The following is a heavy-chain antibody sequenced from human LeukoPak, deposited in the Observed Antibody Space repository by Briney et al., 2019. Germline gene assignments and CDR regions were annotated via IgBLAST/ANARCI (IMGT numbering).Heavy chain of an antibody. J-gene: IGHJ4*02. CDR2: ISSSSSYI. D-gene: IGHD3-22*01. Sequence: GGSLRLSCAASGFTFSSYSMNWVRQAPGKGLEWVSSISSSSSYIYYADSVKGRFTISRDNANNTLYLQMNSLRAEDTAVYYCARVPYYYDSSGYYYDLYYFDYWGQGTLVTVSS. V-gene: IGHV3-21*01. CDR1: GFTFSSYS. CDR3: ARVPYYYDSSGYYYDLYYFDY.